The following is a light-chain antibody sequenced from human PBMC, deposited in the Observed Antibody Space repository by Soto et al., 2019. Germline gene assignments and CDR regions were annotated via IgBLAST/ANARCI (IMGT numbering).Light chain of an antibody. Sequence: DIQMTQSPSTLSASVGDRVTITCRASQSISSWLAWYQQKPGKVPKLLIYDASTLESGVPSRFSGSGSGTEFTLTISSLQPDDFATYYSQQYNSYRTFGQGTKVEIK. V-gene: IGKV1-5*01. CDR3: QQYNSYRT. CDR1: QSISSW. CDR2: DAS. J-gene: IGKJ1*01.